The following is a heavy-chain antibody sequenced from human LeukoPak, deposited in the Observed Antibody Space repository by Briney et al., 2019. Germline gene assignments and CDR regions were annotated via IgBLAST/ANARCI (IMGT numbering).Heavy chain of an antibody. D-gene: IGHD6-13*01. Sequence: QAGGSLRLSCAASGFTFSSYAMSWVRQAPGKGLEWISAISGSGGSTYYADSVKGRFTISRDNSKNTVFLQMNSLRADDTAVYYCTGDHGSSLALHWGQGTPVTVSS. CDR2: ISGSGGST. CDR3: TGDHGSSLALH. CDR1: GFTFSSYA. J-gene: IGHJ1*01. V-gene: IGHV3-23*01.